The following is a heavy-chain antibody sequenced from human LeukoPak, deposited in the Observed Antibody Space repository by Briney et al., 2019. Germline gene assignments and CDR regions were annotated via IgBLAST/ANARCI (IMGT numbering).Heavy chain of an antibody. D-gene: IGHD1-26*01. CDR2: IIPILGIA. V-gene: IGHV1-69*04. CDR3: ARDRSGSYYILDY. Sequence: SVKVSCKASGYTFTSYGISWVRQAPGQGLEWMGRIIPILGIANYAQKFQGRVTITADKSTSTAYMELSSLRSEDTAVYHCARDRSGSYYILDYWGQGTLVTVSS. CDR1: GYTFTSYG. J-gene: IGHJ4*02.